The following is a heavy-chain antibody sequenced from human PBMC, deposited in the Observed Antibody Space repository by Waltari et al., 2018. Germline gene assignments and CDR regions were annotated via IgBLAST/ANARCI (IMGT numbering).Heavy chain of an antibody. D-gene: IGHD3-22*01. J-gene: IGHJ4*02. V-gene: IGHV4-39*01. Sequence: QPQLQESGPGLVKPSETLSLTCIVTGGSVTSSTYYWAWIRQPPGKGLEWIGSVFYTGTTYHNPSLERRVTISADTSSDQFSLNLSSVSAADTAVYYCARQRYYNDRSGPRGWRLDYWGQGALVAVSS. CDR1: GGSVTSSTYY. CDR3: ARQRYYNDRSGPRGWRLDY. CDR2: VFYTGTT.